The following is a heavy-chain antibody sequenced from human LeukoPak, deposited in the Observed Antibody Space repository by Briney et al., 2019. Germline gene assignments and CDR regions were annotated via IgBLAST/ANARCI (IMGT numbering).Heavy chain of an antibody. CDR2: IWYDGSNK. Sequence: GRSLRLSCAASGFTFSSYGMHWVRQAPGKGLEWVAVIWYDGSNKYYADSVKGRFTISRDNSKNTLYLQMNSLRAEDTAVYYCARGFHSGSYYTGYWGQGTLVTVSS. CDR1: GFTFSSYG. V-gene: IGHV3-33*01. CDR3: ARGFHSGSYYTGY. D-gene: IGHD1-26*01. J-gene: IGHJ4*02.